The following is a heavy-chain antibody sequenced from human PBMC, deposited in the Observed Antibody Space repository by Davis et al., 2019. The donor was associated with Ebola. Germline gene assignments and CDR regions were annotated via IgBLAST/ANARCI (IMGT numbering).Heavy chain of an antibody. CDR1: GNSFSSLW. CDR2: IYTGDSEP. D-gene: IGHD2-8*02. J-gene: IGHJ3*02. V-gene: IGHV5-51*01. Sequence: GESLKISCKGSGNSFSSLWIAWVRQLPGKGLEWMGIIYTGDSEPRYSPSFQGQVTISADKSIKTAFLPWSSLQASDTAMFYCASLRMTITGMDAGFAIWGQVTLVTVSS. CDR3: ASLRMTITGMDAGFAI.